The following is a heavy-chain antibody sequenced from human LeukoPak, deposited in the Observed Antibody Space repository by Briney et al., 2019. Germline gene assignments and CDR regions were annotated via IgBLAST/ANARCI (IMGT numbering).Heavy chain of an antibody. CDR1: GFTFSTYA. V-gene: IGHV3-23*01. Sequence: GGTLRLSCAASGFTFSTYAMSWVRQAPGKGLEWVSGISDSGGSTYYADSVKGRFTISRDNSKNTLYLQMNSLRAEDTAVYFCAKDQTPYYWGQGTLVTVSS. CDR2: ISDSGGST. CDR3: AKDQTPYY. J-gene: IGHJ4*02.